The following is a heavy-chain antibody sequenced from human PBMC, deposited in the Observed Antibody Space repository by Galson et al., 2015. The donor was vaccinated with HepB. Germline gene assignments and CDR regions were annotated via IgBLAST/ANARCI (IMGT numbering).Heavy chain of an antibody. Sequence: SVKVSCKASGGTFSSYAISWVRQAPGQGLVWMGGIIPIFGTANYAQKFQGRVTITADESTSTAYMELSSLRSEDTAVYYCARAPGYSSGWTEYYFDYWGQGTLVTVSS. CDR3: ARAPGYSSGWTEYYFDY. CDR1: GGTFSSYA. V-gene: IGHV1-69*13. CDR2: IIPIFGTA. D-gene: IGHD6-19*01. J-gene: IGHJ4*02.